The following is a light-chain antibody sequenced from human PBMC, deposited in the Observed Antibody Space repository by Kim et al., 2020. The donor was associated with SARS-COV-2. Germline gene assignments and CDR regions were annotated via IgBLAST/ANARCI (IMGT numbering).Light chain of an antibody. Sequence: DIQMTQSPSSLSASVGDRVTITCRASQAIRNDLGWYQQNPGRAPKRLIYGASSLQSGVPSRFSGSGSGTEFTLTISSVQPEDFATYFCLQHSTYPITFGQGTRLEIK. J-gene: IGKJ5*01. V-gene: IGKV1-17*01. CDR1: QAIRND. CDR3: LQHSTYPIT. CDR2: GAS.